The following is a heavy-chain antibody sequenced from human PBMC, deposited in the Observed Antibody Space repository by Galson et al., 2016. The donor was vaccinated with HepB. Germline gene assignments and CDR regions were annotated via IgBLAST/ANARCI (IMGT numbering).Heavy chain of an antibody. CDR2: ITSSGSLT. J-gene: IGHJ6*02. CDR3: ARSYGIRAGTTVYGMDV. V-gene: IGHV3-21*01. Sequence: SLRVSCAASGLTFGSYTMTWVRQAPGKGLEWVSAITSSGSLTYYADSVKGRFTISRDNAKKSLYLQMNSLRAEDTAVYYCARSYGIRAGTTVYGMDVWGQGTAVTVSS. CDR1: GLTFGSYT. D-gene: IGHD1-1*01.